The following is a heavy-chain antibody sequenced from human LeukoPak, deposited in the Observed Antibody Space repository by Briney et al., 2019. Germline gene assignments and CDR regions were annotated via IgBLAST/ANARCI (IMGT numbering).Heavy chain of an antibody. J-gene: IGHJ5*02. CDR2: IYYTGTT. CDR1: GLSISSSDYY. CDR3: ARLAYYYSTIRRPNWSDP. Sequence: SETLSLTCTVSGLSISSSDYYWAWIRQPPGKDLEWIGIIYYTGTTYYNPSLTSRVTISVDTSKNQFSLRLGSVTAADTAVYYCARLAYYYSTIRRPNWSDPWGQGTLVTVSS. V-gene: IGHV4-39*01. D-gene: IGHD2/OR15-2a*01.